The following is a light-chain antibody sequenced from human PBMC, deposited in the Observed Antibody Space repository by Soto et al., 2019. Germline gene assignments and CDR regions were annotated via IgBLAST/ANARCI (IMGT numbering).Light chain of an antibody. V-gene: IGKV1-39*01. CDR1: QTITNY. Sequence: EIQMTQSPSSLSASVGDRVTITCRASQTITNYLNWYQQKPGKTPKLLIYHASNLQTGVPSRFSGSGSGTDFTLTITSLQPEDFATYFCHQTYSPPLTCGGGTKMEIK. CDR3: HQTYSPPLT. CDR2: HAS. J-gene: IGKJ4*01.